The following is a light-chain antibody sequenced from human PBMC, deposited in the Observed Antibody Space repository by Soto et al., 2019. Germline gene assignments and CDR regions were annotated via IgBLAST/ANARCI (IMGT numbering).Light chain of an antibody. V-gene: IGKV3-11*01. J-gene: IGKJ3*01. Sequence: EIVLTQSPATLSLSPGERATLSCRASQSVSSYLAWYQQKPGQAPRLLIYDASNRATGIPARFSGSGSGTDFALTISSLEPEDFAGYYCQQRSNWPGFGPGNKVDIK. CDR2: DAS. CDR1: QSVSSY. CDR3: QQRSNWPG.